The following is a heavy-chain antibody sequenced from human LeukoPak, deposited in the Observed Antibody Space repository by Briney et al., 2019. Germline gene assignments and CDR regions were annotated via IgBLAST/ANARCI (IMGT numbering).Heavy chain of an antibody. V-gene: IGHV4-4*07. CDR1: GGSISSYY. CDR2: IYTSGST. CDR3: ARVQGSGWPYYYYMDV. J-gene: IGHJ6*03. Sequence: SETLSLTCTVSGGSISSYYWSWIRQPAGKGLEWIGRIYTSGSTNYNPSLKSRVTISVDTSKNQFSLKLSSVTAADTAVYYCARVQGSGWPYYYYMDVWGKGTTVTVSS. D-gene: IGHD6-19*01.